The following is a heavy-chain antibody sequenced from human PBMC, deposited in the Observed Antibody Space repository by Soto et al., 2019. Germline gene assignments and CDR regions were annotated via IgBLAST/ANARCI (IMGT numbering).Heavy chain of an antibody. CDR1: GGSISSYY. V-gene: IGHV4-59*01. Sequence: SENLSLTCTVSGGSISSYYWSWIRQPPGKGLEWIGYIYYSGSTNYNPSLKSRVTISVDTSKNQFSLKLSSVTAADTAVYYCARVPYYYYGMDVWGQGSTVTVSS. CDR2: IYYSGST. CDR3: ARVPYYYYGMDV. J-gene: IGHJ6*02.